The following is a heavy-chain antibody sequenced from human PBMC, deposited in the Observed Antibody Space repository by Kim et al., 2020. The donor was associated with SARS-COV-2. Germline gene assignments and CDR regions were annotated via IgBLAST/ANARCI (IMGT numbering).Heavy chain of an antibody. CDR1: GFIFSSYG. CDR3: AKDPWDDILTGYYTYFDY. J-gene: IGHJ4*02. CDR2: ISYDGSNK. Sequence: GGSLRLSCVASGFIFSSYGMHWVRQAPGKGLEWVAVISYDGSNKYYGDSVKGRFTISRDNSKNTLYLQMNSLRAEDTAVYYCAKDPWDDILTGYYTYFDYWGQGTPLTVSS. V-gene: IGHV3-30*18. D-gene: IGHD3-9*01.